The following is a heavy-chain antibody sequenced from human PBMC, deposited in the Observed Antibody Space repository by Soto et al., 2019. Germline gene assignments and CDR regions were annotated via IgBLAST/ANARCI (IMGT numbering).Heavy chain of an antibody. Sequence: EVQLVESGGGLVQPGRSLRLSCAASGFTFDDYAMHWVRQAPGKGLEWVSGISWNSGSIGYADSVKGRFTISRDNAKNSLYLQMNSLRAEDTALYYCAKDIRSRWFGELLYSDWYFDLWGRGTLVTVSS. D-gene: IGHD3-10*01. V-gene: IGHV3-9*01. J-gene: IGHJ2*01. CDR3: AKDIRSRWFGELLYSDWYFDL. CDR1: GFTFDDYA. CDR2: ISWNSGSI.